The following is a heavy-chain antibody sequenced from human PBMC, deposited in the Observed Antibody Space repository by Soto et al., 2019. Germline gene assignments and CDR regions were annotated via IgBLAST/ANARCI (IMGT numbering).Heavy chain of an antibody. Sequence: EVQLLESGGGLVQPGGSLRLSCAASGFTFSSYAMSWVRQAPGKGLEWVSAISGSGGSTYYADSVKGRFTISRDNSKNTLYLQMNSLRAEDTAVYYCAKDKYRSSPKIWYFDLWGRGTLVTVSS. CDR1: GFTFSSYA. CDR2: ISGSGGST. V-gene: IGHV3-23*01. CDR3: AKDKYRSSPKIWYFDL. J-gene: IGHJ2*01. D-gene: IGHD6-13*01.